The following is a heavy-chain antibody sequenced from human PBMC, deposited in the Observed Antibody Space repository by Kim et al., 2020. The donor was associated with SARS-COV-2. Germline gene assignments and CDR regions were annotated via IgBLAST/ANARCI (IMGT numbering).Heavy chain of an antibody. CDR1: GGSISSYY. CDR3: AREGGSGYYLYDRGFYY. D-gene: IGHD3-22*01. Sequence: SETLSLTCTVSGGSISSYYWSWIRQPPGKGLEWIGYIYYSGSTNYNPSLKSRVTISVDTSKNQFSLKLSSVTAADTAVYYCAREGGSGYYLYDRGFYYWGQGTLVTVSS. J-gene: IGHJ4*02. CDR2: IYYSGST. V-gene: IGHV4-59*01.